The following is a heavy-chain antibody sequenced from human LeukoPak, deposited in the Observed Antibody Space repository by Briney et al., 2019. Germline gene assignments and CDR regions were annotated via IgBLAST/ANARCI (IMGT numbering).Heavy chain of an antibody. V-gene: IGHV1-2*02. CDR2: INPNSGGT. CDR3: ARDVGDDYYFDY. Sequence: ASVKVSCKASGYTFTGYYMHWVRQAPGQGLEWMGWINPNSGGTNYAQKFQGRVTMTRDTSISTVYMELSSLRSEDTAVYYCARDVGDDYYFDYWGQGTLVTVSS. CDR1: GYTFTGYY. D-gene: IGHD2-21*02. J-gene: IGHJ4*02.